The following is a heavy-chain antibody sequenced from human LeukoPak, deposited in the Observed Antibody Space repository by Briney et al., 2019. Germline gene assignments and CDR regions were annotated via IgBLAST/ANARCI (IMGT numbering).Heavy chain of an antibody. J-gene: IGHJ4*02. Sequence: GGSLRLSCAASGFTFSSYAMSWVRQAPGKGLEWVSAISGSGGSTYYADSVKGRFTISRDNSKNTLYLQMNSLRAEDTAVYYCAKVGVGYCSSTSCYTYYFDYSGQGTLVTVSS. D-gene: IGHD2-2*02. CDR1: GFTFSSYA. CDR3: AKVGVGYCSSTSCYTYYFDY. V-gene: IGHV3-23*01. CDR2: ISGSGGST.